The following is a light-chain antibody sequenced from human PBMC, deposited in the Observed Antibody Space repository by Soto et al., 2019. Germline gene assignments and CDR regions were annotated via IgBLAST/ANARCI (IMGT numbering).Light chain of an antibody. CDR2: DAS. J-gene: IGKJ5*01. V-gene: IGKV1-5*01. CDR3: QQYHRSSIT. CDR1: QSISSW. Sequence: DIQMTQSPSTLSASVGDRVTITCRASQSISSWLAWYQQKPGKAPNLLIYDASTLERGVPSRFSGTASGTEFTLAINSLQPDDFATYYCQQYHRSSITFGQGTRLEIK.